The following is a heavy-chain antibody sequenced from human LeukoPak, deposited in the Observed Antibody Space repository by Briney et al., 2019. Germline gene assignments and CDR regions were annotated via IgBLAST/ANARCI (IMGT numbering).Heavy chain of an antibody. CDR2: IYYSGST. V-gene: IGHV4-59*01. D-gene: IGHD3-9*01. CDR1: GGSISSYY. CDR3: ARDLLDWSNYYYYGMDV. J-gene: IGHJ6*02. Sequence: PSETLPLTCTVSGGSISSYYWSWIRQPPGKGLEWIGYIYYSGSTNYNPSLKSRVTISVDTSKNQFSLKLSSVTAADTAVYYCARDLLDWSNYYYYGMDVWGQGTTVTVSS.